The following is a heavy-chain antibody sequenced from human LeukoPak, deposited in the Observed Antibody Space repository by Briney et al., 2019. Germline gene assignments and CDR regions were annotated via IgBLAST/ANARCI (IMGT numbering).Heavy chain of an antibody. CDR1: GFTFSSYA. Sequence: GGSLRLSCAASGFTFSSYAMSWVRQAPGKGLEWVSAISGSGGSTYYADSVKGRFTISRDNSKNTLYLQMNSLRAEDTAVYYCAKAFWSGYYYGMDVWGQGTTVTVPS. V-gene: IGHV3-23*01. D-gene: IGHD3-3*01. CDR3: AKAFWSGYYYGMDV. J-gene: IGHJ6*02. CDR2: ISGSGGST.